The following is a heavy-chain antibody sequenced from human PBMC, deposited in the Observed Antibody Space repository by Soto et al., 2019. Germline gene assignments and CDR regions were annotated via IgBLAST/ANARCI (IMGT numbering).Heavy chain of an antibody. J-gene: IGHJ4*02. CDR3: ARAEGTRAGQVFDY. Sequence: QLQLQESGSGLVKPSQTLSLTCVVSGGSISSGGYSWIWIRQPPGKGPEWIGYIYHRGSAYYNRFLRSLVTGSVDRSKNQFYLKLSSVTAADTAVYYCARAEGTRAGQVFDYWGQGTLVTVCS. D-gene: IGHD3-10*01. CDR1: GGSISSGGYS. CDR2: IYHRGSA. V-gene: IGHV4-30-2*01.